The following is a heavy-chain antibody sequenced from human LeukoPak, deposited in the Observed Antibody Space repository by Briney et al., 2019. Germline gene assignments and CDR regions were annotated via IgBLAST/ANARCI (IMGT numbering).Heavy chain of an antibody. CDR3: ARDGGWTTFDS. CDR1: GFTFSSHR. D-gene: IGHD3-16*01. J-gene: IGHJ5*01. Sequence: GGSLRHSCAAPGFTFSSHRITCVRQTPGKGLEFMSNIKQDGSVINYVDSVRGRFTISRDNAKSSLYLHMNSLRAEDTAVYYCARDGGWTTFDSWGQGTLVAVPS. V-gene: IGHV3-7*01. CDR2: IKQDGSVI.